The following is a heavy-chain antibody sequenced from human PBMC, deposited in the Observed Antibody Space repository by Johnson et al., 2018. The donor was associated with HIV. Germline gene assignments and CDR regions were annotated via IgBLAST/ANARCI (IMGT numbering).Heavy chain of an antibody. D-gene: IGHD2-15*01. CDR3: AKVLDLVVVVAANLGAFDI. J-gene: IGHJ3*02. CDR2: IKQDGSEK. V-gene: IGHV3-7*01. CDR1: GFTFSSYD. Sequence: VQLVESGGGVVQPGRSLRLSCAASGFTFSSYDMHWVRQAPGKGLEWVANIKQDGSEKYYVESVKGRLTISRDNAKNSLYLQMNSLRVEDTAVYYCAKVLDLVVVVAANLGAFDIWGQGTMVTVSS.